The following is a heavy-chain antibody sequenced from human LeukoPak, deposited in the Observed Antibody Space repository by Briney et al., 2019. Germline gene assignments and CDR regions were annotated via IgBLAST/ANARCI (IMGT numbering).Heavy chain of an antibody. D-gene: IGHD2-2*01. V-gene: IGHV3-48*04. CDR1: GFTFSSYS. Sequence: GGSLRLSCAASGFTFSSYSMNWVRQAPGKGLEWVSYISSSGSTIYYADSVKGRFTISRDNAKNSLYLQMNSLRAEDTAVYYCARDLHCSSTSCYGGYYYYYMDVWGKGTTVTVSS. CDR3: ARDLHCSSTSCYGGYYYYYMDV. CDR2: ISSSGSTI. J-gene: IGHJ6*03.